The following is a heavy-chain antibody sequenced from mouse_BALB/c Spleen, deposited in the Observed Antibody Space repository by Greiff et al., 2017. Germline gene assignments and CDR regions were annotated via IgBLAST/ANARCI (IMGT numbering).Heavy chain of an antibody. CDR3: TRGRRGDY. CDR2: INPSNGGT. J-gene: IGHJ2*01. CDR1: GYTFTSYY. V-gene: IGHV1S16*01. Sequence: VQLQQSGAELVKPGASVKLSCKASGYTFTSYYMYWVKQRPGQGLEWIGGINPSNGGTNFNEKFKSKATLTVDKSSSTAYMQLSSLTSEDSAVYYCTRGRRGDYWGQGTTLTVSS.